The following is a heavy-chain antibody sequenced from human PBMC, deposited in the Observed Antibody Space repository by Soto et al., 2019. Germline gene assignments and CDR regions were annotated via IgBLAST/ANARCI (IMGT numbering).Heavy chain of an antibody. CDR1: GYSFTSYW. CDR3: ARWRGDSHWFDP. Sequence: LGESLKISCKGSGYSFTSYWISWVRQMPGKGLEWMGRIDPSDSYTNYSPSFQGHVTISADKSISTAYLQWSSLKASDTAMYYCARWRGDSHWFDPWGQGTLVTVSS. V-gene: IGHV5-10-1*01. D-gene: IGHD3-10*01. J-gene: IGHJ5*02. CDR2: IDPSDSYT.